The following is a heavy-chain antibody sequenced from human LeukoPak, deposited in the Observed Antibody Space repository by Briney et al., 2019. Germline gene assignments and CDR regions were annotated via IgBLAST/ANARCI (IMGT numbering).Heavy chain of an antibody. V-gene: IGHV3-7*01. CDR2: IKQDGSEI. J-gene: IGHJ5*02. D-gene: IGHD6-13*01. CDR3: ARDGYSSSSGTDWFDP. CDR1: GFTFSNYW. Sequence: GGSLRLSCAAPGFTFSNYWMGWVRQAPGKGLEWVANIKQDGSEIYYVDSVKGRFTISRDTAKDSLYLQMNSLRAEDTAVYYCARDGYSSSSGTDWFDPWGQGTLVTVSS.